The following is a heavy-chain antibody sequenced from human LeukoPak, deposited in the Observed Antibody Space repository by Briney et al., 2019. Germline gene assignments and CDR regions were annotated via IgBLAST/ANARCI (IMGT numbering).Heavy chain of an antibody. CDR1: GFTFSSND. CDR3: TTWPHDDIMS. Sequence: GGSLRLSCAASGFTFSSNDMNWVRQAPGKGLEWVAFIMYDGSDKYYADSVKGRFTISRDNSKNTLFLQMNSLRTEDTAVYSCTTWPHDDIMSWGQGTLVTVSS. V-gene: IGHV3-30*02. J-gene: IGHJ5*02. CDR2: IMYDGSDK. D-gene: IGHD5/OR15-5a*01.